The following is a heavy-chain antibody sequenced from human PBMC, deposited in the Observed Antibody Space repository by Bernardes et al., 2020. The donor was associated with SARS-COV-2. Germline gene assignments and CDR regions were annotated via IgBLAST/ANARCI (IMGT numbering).Heavy chain of an antibody. CDR3: ARDRVSRGVDA. Sequence: SGHTLLKPTQTLTLICDFSGFPLTPTGMCVSWIRQPPGKPLEWLARIDWDDDEYYSTSLKTRLTISKDTSKNQVVLTMTNMDPVDTATYYCARDRVSRGVDAWGQGTTVTVSS. D-gene: IGHD6-6*01. CDR2: IDWDDDE. J-gene: IGHJ6*02. CDR1: GFPLTPTGMC. V-gene: IGHV2-70*11.